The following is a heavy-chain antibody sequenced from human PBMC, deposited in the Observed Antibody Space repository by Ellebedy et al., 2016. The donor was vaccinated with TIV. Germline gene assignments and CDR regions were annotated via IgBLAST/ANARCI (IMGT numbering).Heavy chain of an antibody. CDR3: ARAGYCSSTSCYRDDYYYGMDV. D-gene: IGHD2-2*01. V-gene: IGHV3-74*01. J-gene: IGHJ6*02. CDR2: INSDGSST. Sequence: GESLKISCAASGFTFSSYWMHWVRQAPGKGLVWVSRINSDGSSTSYADSVKGRFTISRDNAKNTLYLQMNSLRAEDTAVYYCARAGYCSSTSCYRDDYYYGMDVWGQGTTVTVSS. CDR1: GFTFSSYW.